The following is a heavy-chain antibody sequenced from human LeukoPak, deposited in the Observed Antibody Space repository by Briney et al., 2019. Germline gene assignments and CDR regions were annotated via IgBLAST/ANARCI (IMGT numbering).Heavy chain of an antibody. J-gene: IGHJ6*02. CDR3: ARGFYGSGSYSRHYYGMDV. CDR2: MNPNSGNT. V-gene: IGHV1-8*01. Sequence: ASVKVSCKASGYTFTSYDINWVRQATGQGLEWMGWMNPNSGNTGYAQKFQGRVTMTRNTSISTAYMELSSLRSEDTAVYYCARGFYGSGSYSRHYYGMDVWGQGTTVTVSS. D-gene: IGHD3-10*01. CDR1: GYTFTSYD.